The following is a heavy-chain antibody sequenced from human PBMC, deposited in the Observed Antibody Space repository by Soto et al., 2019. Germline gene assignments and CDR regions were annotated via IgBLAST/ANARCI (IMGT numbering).Heavy chain of an antibody. J-gene: IGHJ6*02. CDR1: GYTFTGYF. Sequence: VQLVQSGAEVKSPGASVRVSCTTSGYTFTGYFIHWVRQAPGQGLEWMGWINPNSGDTSYSQKFPGWVPRARDASISTAYMELSRLRSDDTAVYYCARATAYDFWSGYYRSYGLDVWGQGTTVTV. D-gene: IGHD3-3*01. CDR3: ARATAYDFWSGYYRSYGLDV. V-gene: IGHV1-2*04. CDR2: INPNSGDT.